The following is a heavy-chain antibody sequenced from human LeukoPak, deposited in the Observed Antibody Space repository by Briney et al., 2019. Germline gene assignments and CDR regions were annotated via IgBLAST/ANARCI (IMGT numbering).Heavy chain of an antibody. CDR2: IKQDESEK. CDR1: GFTFSNYW. V-gene: IGHV3-7*01. CDR3: AGSTPSLDS. D-gene: IGHD5/OR15-5a*01. Sequence: GGSLRLSCATSGFTFSNYWMTWVRQAPGKGLEWVANIKQDESEKYYLDSVKGRFTISRDNAKKSLFLQMNSLRAEDTAVYYCAGSTPSLDSWGQGTLVTVSS. J-gene: IGHJ4*02.